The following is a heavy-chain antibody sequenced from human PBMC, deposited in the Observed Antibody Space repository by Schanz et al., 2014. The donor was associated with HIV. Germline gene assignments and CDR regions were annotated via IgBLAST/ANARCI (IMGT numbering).Heavy chain of an antibody. CDR2: MSGSGGST. J-gene: IGHJ4*02. Sequence: EVQLLESGGGLVQPGGSLRLSCAASGFTFSSYAMSWVRQAPGKGLEWVSAMSGSGGSTYYADSVKGRFTISRDNAKKTLELQMKSLRAEDTEVYYCAKRIIFGVVFPANFDYWGQGTLVTVSS. D-gene: IGHD3-3*01. V-gene: IGHV3-23*01. CDR1: GFTFSSYA. CDR3: AKRIIFGVVFPANFDY.